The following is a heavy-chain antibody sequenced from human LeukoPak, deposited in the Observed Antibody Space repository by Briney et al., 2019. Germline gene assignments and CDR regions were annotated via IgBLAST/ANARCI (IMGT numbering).Heavy chain of an antibody. D-gene: IGHD5-24*01. Sequence: PGGSLRLSCAASGFTFSSYGMHWVRQAPGKGLEWVAFIRYDGSNKYYADSVKGRFTISRENAKNSLYLQMNSLRAGDTAVYYCARAGLGWLQSSAFDIWGQGTMVTVSS. V-gene: IGHV3-30*02. CDR3: ARAGLGWLQSSAFDI. CDR1: GFTFSSYG. CDR2: IRYDGSNK. J-gene: IGHJ3*02.